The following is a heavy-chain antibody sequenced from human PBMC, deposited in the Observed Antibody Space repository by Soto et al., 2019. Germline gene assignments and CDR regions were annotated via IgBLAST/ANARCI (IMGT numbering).Heavy chain of an antibody. CDR2: ISYDGSNK. J-gene: IGHJ6*02. CDR3: AKSGPAVYYYYGMDV. Sequence: QVQLVESGGGVVQPGRSLRLSCAASGFTFSSYGMHWVRQAPGKGLEWVAVISYDGSNKYYADSVKGRFTISRDNSKNTLYLQMNSLRAEDTALYYCAKSGPAVYYYYGMDVWGQGTTVTVSS. CDR1: GFTFSSYG. D-gene: IGHD2-2*01. V-gene: IGHV3-30*18.